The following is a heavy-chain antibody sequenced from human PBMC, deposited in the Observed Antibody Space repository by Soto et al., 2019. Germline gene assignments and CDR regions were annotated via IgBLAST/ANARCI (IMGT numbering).Heavy chain of an antibody. J-gene: IGHJ6*02. D-gene: IGHD6-13*01. CDR3: ARTSAAGKYYYGMDV. Sequence: GESLKISCKGSGYSFSSYWIAWVRQMPGKGLEWMGIIYPGDSDTRYSPSFQGQVTISADKSISTAYLQWSSLKASDTAMYYCARTSAAGKYYYGMDVWGQGTTVTVSS. CDR2: IYPGDSDT. V-gene: IGHV5-51*01. CDR1: GYSFSSYW.